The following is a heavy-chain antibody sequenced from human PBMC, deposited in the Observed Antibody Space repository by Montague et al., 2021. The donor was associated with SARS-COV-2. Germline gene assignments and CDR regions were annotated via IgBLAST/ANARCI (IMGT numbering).Heavy chain of an antibody. V-gene: IGHV4-59*08. J-gene: IGHJ5*02. Sequence: SETLSLTCTVSGGSISTYYWSWIRQPPGKGLEWIGYIYYSGTANSNPSLKSRVTISVDTSKNQFSLNVRSVTAADTAVYYCARLVGGRETRFDPWGQGTLVTVSS. CDR1: GGSISTYY. CDR3: ARLVGGRETRFDP. D-gene: IGHD3-10*01. CDR2: IYYSGTA.